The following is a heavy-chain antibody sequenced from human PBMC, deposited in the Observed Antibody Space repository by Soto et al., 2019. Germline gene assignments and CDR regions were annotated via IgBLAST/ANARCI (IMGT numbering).Heavy chain of an antibody. CDR2: ISNSGDSI. Sequence: QVQLVESGGGLVKAGASLRLSCAASGFTFSDYYMSWIRQAPGKGLEWVSYISNSGDSIYYTDSVKGRFTVSRDNARNSLFLQMNSLGDDDTAVYYCARDSNGNYLGVDNWGQGTLVTVSS. J-gene: IGHJ4*02. V-gene: IGHV3-11*01. CDR1: GFTFSDYY. D-gene: IGHD4-17*01. CDR3: ARDSNGNYLGVDN.